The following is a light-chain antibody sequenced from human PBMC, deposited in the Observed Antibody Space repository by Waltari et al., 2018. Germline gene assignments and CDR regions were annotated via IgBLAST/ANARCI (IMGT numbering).Light chain of an antibody. CDR1: RSDAAAYNF. CDR3: ISYTTSDTMI. Sequence: QSALTQPASVSGSPGPSITISCTRTRSDAAAYNFVSWYQQHPGKVPKLIIYDVSHRPSGVSFRFSGSKSDNTASLTISGLQAEDEADYYCISYTTSDTMIFGGGTKLTVL. J-gene: IGLJ2*01. V-gene: IGLV2-14*03. CDR2: DVS.